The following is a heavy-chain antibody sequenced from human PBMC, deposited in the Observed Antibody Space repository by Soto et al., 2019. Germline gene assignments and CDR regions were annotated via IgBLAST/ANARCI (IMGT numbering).Heavy chain of an antibody. J-gene: IGHJ4*02. V-gene: IGHV1-18*01. Sequence: ASVKVSCKASGYTFTSYGISWVRQAPGQGLEWMGWISAYNGNTNYAQKLQGRVTMTTDTSTSTAYMELRSLRSDDTAVYYCARALPHYDILTGYYDYWGQGTLVTVSS. CDR3: ARALPHYDILTGYYDY. CDR1: GYTFTSYG. D-gene: IGHD3-9*01. CDR2: ISAYNGNT.